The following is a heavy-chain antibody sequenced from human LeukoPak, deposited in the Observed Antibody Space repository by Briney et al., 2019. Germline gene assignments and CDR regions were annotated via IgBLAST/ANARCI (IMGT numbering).Heavy chain of an antibody. J-gene: IGHJ6*03. V-gene: IGHV4-34*01. CDR1: GGSFSGYY. Sequence: PSETLSLTCAVYGGSFSGYYWSWIRQPPGKGLEWIGEINHSGSTNYNPSLKSRVTISVDTSKNQFSLKLSSVTAADTAVCYCAKRGGYSYGFYYYYYMDVWAKGPRSPSP. CDR2: INHSGST. D-gene: IGHD5-18*01. CDR3: AKRGGYSYGFYYYYYMDV.